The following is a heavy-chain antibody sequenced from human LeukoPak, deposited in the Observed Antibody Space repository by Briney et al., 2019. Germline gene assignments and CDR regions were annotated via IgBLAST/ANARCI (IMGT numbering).Heavy chain of an antibody. Sequence: ASVKVSCKASGYTFTGYYMHWVRQAPGQGLEWMGWINPNSGGTNYAQKFQGRVTMTRDTSISTAYMELSRLRSDDTAVYYCARVRALSGYYVDYWGQGTLVTVSS. J-gene: IGHJ4*02. CDR1: GYTFTGYY. V-gene: IGHV1-2*02. CDR3: ARVRALSGYYVDY. D-gene: IGHD1-26*01. CDR2: INPNSGGT.